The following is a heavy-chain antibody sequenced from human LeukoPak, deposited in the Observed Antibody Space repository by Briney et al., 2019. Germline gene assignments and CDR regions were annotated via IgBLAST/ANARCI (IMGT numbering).Heavy chain of an antibody. Sequence: SETLFLTCTVSGDSISGYYWHWIRQPPGKGLEWIAYIFYSGSANYNPSLKSRVTISVDTSKNQFSLKLSSVTAADTAVYYCARDRSVSARLFDYWGQGTLVTVSP. J-gene: IGHJ4*02. CDR3: ARDRSVSARLFDY. CDR1: GDSISGYY. D-gene: IGHD6-6*01. V-gene: IGHV4-59*01. CDR2: IFYSGSA.